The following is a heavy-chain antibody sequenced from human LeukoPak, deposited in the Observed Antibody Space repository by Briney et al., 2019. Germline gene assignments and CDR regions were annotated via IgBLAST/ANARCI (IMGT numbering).Heavy chain of an antibody. V-gene: IGHV1-69*05. CDR3: AKGYYYHISCYYYAFDY. J-gene: IGHJ4*02. CDR2: IIEILGTA. Sequence: AVSVSFKASGGTFNNYAISWVRQAPGEGSGWGGGIIEILGTANYAQTLQGRDTITTDESTSTAYMELSSLISEDTAVYYCAKGYYYHISCYYYAFDYWGQGTLVTVSS. D-gene: IGHD3-22*01. CDR1: GGTFNNYA.